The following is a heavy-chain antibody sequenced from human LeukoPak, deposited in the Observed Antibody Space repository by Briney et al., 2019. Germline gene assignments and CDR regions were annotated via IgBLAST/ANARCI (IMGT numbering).Heavy chain of an antibody. J-gene: IGHJ5*02. D-gene: IGHD2-2*01. Sequence: SEALSLTCAVSGGSISSYYWSWIRQPLGKGLEWFGYIYYSGSTNYNPSLKSRVTIPVDTSKNQFSLKLSSVTAADTAVYYCARDQYCSSTSCSPYNWFDPWGQGTLVTVSS. CDR1: GGSISSYY. V-gene: IGHV4-59*01. CDR2: IYYSGST. CDR3: ARDQYCSSTSCSPYNWFDP.